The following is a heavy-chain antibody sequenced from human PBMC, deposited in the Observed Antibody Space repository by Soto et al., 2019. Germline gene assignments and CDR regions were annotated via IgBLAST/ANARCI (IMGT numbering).Heavy chain of an antibody. D-gene: IGHD1-26*01. V-gene: IGHV3-30-3*01. CDR3: ARASGSPWDYGMDV. CDR1: GFTFSSYA. Sequence: QVQLVESGGGVVQPGRSLRLSCAASGFTFSSYAMHWVRQAPGKGLEWVAVISYDGSNKYYADSVKGRFTISRDNSKNTLYLQMNSLRAEDTAVYYCARASGSPWDYGMDVW. CDR2: ISYDGSNK. J-gene: IGHJ6*01.